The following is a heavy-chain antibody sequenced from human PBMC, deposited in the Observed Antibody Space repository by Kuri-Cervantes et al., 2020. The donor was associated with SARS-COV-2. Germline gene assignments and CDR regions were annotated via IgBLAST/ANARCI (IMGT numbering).Heavy chain of an antibody. CDR2: IYYSGST. D-gene: IGHD3-10*01. V-gene: IGHV4-61*08. J-gene: IGHJ4*02. CDR1: GFSLSTSGMR. Sequence: SGPTLVKPTQTLTLTCTFSGFSLSTSGMRVSWIRQPPGKGLEWIGYIYYSGSTNYNPSLKSRVTISVDTSKNQFSLKLSSVTAADTAVYYCARVTIRGSGTLRRGSDYWGQGTLVTVSS. CDR3: ARVTIRGSGTLRRGSDY.